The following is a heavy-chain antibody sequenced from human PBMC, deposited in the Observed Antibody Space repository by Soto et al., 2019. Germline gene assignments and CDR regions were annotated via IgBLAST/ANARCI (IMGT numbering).Heavy chain of an antibody. CDR1: GFTFNTYA. Sequence: EVQLLESGGGLVQPGGSLRLSCAPSGFTFNTYAMNWVRQAPGKGLGWVSGMSGSGNSTYYANSVKGRFTVSRDNSKNPPYLQMNRLKDEDTAVFYCAKERSWGWSLDYWGQGTLVTVSS. CDR2: MSGSGNST. V-gene: IGHV3-23*01. CDR3: AKERSWGWSLDY. J-gene: IGHJ4*02. D-gene: IGHD1-26*01.